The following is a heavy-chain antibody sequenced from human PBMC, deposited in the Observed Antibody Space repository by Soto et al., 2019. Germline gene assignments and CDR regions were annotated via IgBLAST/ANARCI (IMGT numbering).Heavy chain of an antibody. CDR3: AKRDYYDSSGYGY. D-gene: IGHD3-22*01. CDR1: GGSISSSSYY. CDR2: IYYSGST. V-gene: IGHV4-39*01. Sequence: SETLSLTCTVSGGSISSSSYYWGWIRQPPGKGLEWIGSIYYSGSTYYNPSLKSRVTISVDTSKNQFSLKLSSVTAADTAVYYCAKRDYYDSSGYGYWGQGTLVTVSS. J-gene: IGHJ4*02.